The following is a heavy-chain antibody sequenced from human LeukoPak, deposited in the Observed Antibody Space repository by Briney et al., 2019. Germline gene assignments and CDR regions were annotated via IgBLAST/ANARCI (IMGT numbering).Heavy chain of an antibody. CDR1: GGSISNYY. Sequence: SETLSLTCTVSGGSISNYYWSWIRQPAGKGLEWIGRIYTSASTNYNPSLKSRVTLSLDASKNQFSLKLSSVTAADTAVYYCAVGLDAFDIWGQGTMVTVSS. CDR2: IYTSAST. J-gene: IGHJ3*02. D-gene: IGHD1-26*01. CDR3: AVGLDAFDI. V-gene: IGHV4-4*07.